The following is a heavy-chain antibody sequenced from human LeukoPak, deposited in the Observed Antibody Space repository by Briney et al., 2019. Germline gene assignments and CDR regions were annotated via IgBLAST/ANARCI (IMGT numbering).Heavy chain of an antibody. D-gene: IGHD2-2*01. V-gene: IGHV4-39*01. CDR3: ARQEVYCSSTSCYARGYSYGTFFDY. Sequence: WVRQPPGKGLEWIGTIYYSGSTYYNPPLKSRVTISVDTSKNQFSLKLSSVTAADTAVYYCARQEVYCSSTSCYARGYSYGTFFDYWGQGTLVTVSS. CDR2: IYYSGST. J-gene: IGHJ4*02.